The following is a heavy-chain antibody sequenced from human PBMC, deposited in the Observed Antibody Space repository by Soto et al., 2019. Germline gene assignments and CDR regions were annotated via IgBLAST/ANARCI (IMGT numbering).Heavy chain of an antibody. V-gene: IGHV4-59*01. Sequence: SETLFLPCTVSNGSINNYYWTWIRQSPGKGLEWIRFVYYSGTTNYNPSLKSRVTISLRTSKSQFSLRLSSVTAADTAVYYCARAPRDAIPDYWGQGTLVTVSS. CDR1: NGSINNYY. J-gene: IGHJ4*02. D-gene: IGHD2-2*01. CDR2: VYYSGTT. CDR3: ARAPRDAIPDY.